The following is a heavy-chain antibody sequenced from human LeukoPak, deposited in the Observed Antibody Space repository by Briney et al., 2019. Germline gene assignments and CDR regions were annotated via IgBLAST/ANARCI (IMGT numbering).Heavy chain of an antibody. CDR1: GGSFSGFY. Sequence: SETLSLTCGGYGGSFSGFYWTWIRQSPGKGLEWIGEINHSGSAKYNPSLKSRVSISVDMSKNEVLLELTSVTAADAALYYCARGTNDALWSGYSVGFYYLDVWGTGTTVIVSS. J-gene: IGHJ6*03. CDR2: INHSGSA. D-gene: IGHD3-3*01. CDR3: ARGTNDALWSGYSVGFYYLDV. V-gene: IGHV4-34*01.